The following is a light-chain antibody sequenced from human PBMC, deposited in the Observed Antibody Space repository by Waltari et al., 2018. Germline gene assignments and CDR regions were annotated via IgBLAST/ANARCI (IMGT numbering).Light chain of an antibody. Sequence: SSELTQDPAVSVALGQTVRITCQGDSLRSYYASWYQQKPGQAHVVVIYGKNNRPSGIPDRFSGSRSGNTASLSITGAQAEDEADYYCNSRDSTGNHFYVFGTGTKVTVL. CDR3: NSRDSTGNHFYV. J-gene: IGLJ1*01. CDR2: GKN. CDR1: SLRSYY. V-gene: IGLV3-19*01.